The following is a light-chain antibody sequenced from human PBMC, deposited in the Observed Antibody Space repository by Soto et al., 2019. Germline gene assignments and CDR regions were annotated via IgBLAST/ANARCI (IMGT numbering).Light chain of an antibody. Sequence: AIRMTQSPSSLSASTGDRVTITCRASQGISSYLAWYQQKPGQAPKLLIYAASTLQSGVPSRFSGSGSGTDFTLTISGLHAEDFATYCWQHYYSYPWTFGQGTKVEIK. V-gene: IGKV1-8*01. J-gene: IGKJ1*01. CDR1: QGISSY. CDR2: AAS. CDR3: QHYYSYPWT.